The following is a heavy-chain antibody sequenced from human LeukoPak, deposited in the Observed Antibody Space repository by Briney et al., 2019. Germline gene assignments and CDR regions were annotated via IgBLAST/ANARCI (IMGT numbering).Heavy chain of an antibody. Sequence: ASVKLSCKASGYTFTRHYIHWVRQAPGQGPEWLGIINPSGGSTNYAQKVQGRVTMTRDTSTSTVYMELSSLRSEDTAMYYCESWGGEAKHGLWSGPFDYWRQGTLVIVSS. CDR1: GYTFTRHY. D-gene: IGHD3-3*01. CDR2: INPSGGST. V-gene: IGHV1-46*01. J-gene: IGHJ4*01. CDR3: ESWGGEAKHGLWSGPFDY.